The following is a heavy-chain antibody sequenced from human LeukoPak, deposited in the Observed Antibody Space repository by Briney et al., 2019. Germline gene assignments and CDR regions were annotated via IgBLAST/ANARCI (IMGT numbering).Heavy chain of an antibody. Sequence: SETLSLTCTVSGGSISSYYWSWIRQPPGKGLEWIGYIYYSGSTNYNPSLKSRVTISVDTSKNQFSLKLSSVTAPDTAVYYCARERASDSNWYFDLWGRGTLVTVSS. V-gene: IGHV4-59*01. CDR3: ARERASDSNWYFDL. D-gene: IGHD2-21*02. J-gene: IGHJ2*01. CDR2: IYYSGST. CDR1: GGSISSYY.